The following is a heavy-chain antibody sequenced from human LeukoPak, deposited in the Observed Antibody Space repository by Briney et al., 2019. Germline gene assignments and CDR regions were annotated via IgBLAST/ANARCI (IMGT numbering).Heavy chain of an antibody. J-gene: IGHJ4*02. Sequence: GGSLRLSCAASGFTFSSYSMNWVRQAPGKGLEWVSSISSSSSGTIYYADSVKGRFTISRDNAKNSLYLQMNSLRAEDTAVYYCARGNSVDYWGQGTLVTVSS. V-gene: IGHV3-48*01. D-gene: IGHD4-4*01. CDR2: ISSSSSGTI. CDR1: GFTFSSYS. CDR3: ARGNSVDY.